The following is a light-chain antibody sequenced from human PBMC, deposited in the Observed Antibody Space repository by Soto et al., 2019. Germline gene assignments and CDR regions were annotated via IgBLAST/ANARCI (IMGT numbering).Light chain of an antibody. J-gene: IGKJ1*01. V-gene: IGKV3-20*01. CDR2: GAS. Sequence: ELTQSPATLSLSPVERVTLSCRASQTVRSSFVAWYQQKPGQAPRLLIYGASTRATGIPDRVSGSGSGTDFTSTISSLQPEDLAVYYCQHYGRSSWTFGQGTKVAIK. CDR1: QTVRSSF. CDR3: QHYGRSSWT.